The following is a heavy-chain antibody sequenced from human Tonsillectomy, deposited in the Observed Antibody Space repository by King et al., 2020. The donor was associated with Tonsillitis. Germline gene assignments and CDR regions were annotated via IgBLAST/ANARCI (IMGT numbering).Heavy chain of an antibody. CDR1: GGSISSGNFY. Sequence: QLQESGPGLVKPSQTLSLTCTVSGGSISSGNFYWSWIRHPPGKGLEWIGYIYYSGSTYYNPSLKSRVTISVDTSKNQFSLRLSSVTAADTAVYYCAGSPGGYYFDFWGQGTLVTVSS. CDR3: AGSPGGYYFDF. D-gene: IGHD3-10*01. J-gene: IGHJ4*02. CDR2: IYYSGST. V-gene: IGHV4-30-4*01.